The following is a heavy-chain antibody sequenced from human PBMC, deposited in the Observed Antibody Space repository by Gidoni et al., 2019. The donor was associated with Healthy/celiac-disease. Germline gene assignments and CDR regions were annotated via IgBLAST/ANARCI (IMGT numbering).Heavy chain of an antibody. CDR3: AKPPPYYYDSSGYPGYYFDY. Sequence: EVQLLESGGGLVQPGGSLRLSCAASGFTFSSYAMSWVRQAPGKGLEWVSAISGSGGSTYYADSVKGRFTISRDNSKNTLYLQMNSLRAEDTAVYYCAKPPPYYYDSSGYPGYYFDYWGQGTLVTVSS. CDR2: ISGSGGST. D-gene: IGHD3-22*01. V-gene: IGHV3-23*01. CDR1: GFTFSSYA. J-gene: IGHJ4*02.